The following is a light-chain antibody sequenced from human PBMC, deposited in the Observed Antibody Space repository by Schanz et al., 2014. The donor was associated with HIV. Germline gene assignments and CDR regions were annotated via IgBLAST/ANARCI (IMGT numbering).Light chain of an antibody. CDR2: KAS. V-gene: IGKV1-5*03. CDR1: QYISSW. J-gene: IGKJ2*03. CDR3: QQLNSYPQS. Sequence: DIRMTQSPSTLSASVGDRVTITCRASQYISSWLAWYQQKPGKAPNLLIYKASNLESGVPSRFSCSGSGTDFTLTIRSLQPEDFATYYCQQLNSYPQSFGQGTKLEIK.